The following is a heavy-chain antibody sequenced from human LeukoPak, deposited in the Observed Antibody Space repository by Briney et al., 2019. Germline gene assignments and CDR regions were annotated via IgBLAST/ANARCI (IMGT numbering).Heavy chain of an antibody. V-gene: IGHV4-39*07. Sequence: SETLSLTCTVSGGSISSGTYYWGWIRQPPGMGLEWIGSIYHSGSTYYNPSLKSRVTISVDTSTNQFSLKLSSVTAADTAVYYCARAPGGNPTTHYFDYWAREPWSPSPQ. CDR2: IYHSGST. CDR1: GGSISSGTYY. CDR3: ARAPGGNPTTHYFDY. D-gene: IGHD1-14*01. J-gene: IGHJ4*02.